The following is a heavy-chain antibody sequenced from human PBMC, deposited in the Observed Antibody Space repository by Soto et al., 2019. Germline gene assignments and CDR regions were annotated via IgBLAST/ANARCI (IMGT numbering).Heavy chain of an antibody. V-gene: IGHV4-39*01. CDR2: IYYSGST. D-gene: IGHD5-12*01. CDR1: GGSISSNNNY. J-gene: IGHJ2*01. CDR3: AKPIAGGYVTYWYFDF. Sequence: PSETLSLTCTVSGGSISSNNNYWGWIRQPPGKGLEWIGTIYYSGSTYYNPSLRSRVTISVDTSKNQFSLKLSSVTAADTAVYYCAKPIAGGYVTYWYFDFWGRGTLVTVS.